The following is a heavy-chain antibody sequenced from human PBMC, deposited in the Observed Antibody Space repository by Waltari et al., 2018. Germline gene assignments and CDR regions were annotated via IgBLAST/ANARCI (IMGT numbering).Heavy chain of an antibody. CDR3: ARGYAYGMDV. J-gene: IGHJ6*02. Sequence: EVQLVESGGGLVQPGGSLRLSCAASGFTFSSYERTWVRQAPGKGLECVSYISSDGSIIHYADSVKGRFTISRDNAKSSLYLQMNSLRVEDTAVYYCARGYAYGMDVWGQGTTVTVSS. CDR2: ISSDGSII. V-gene: IGHV3-48*03. CDR1: GFTFSSYE. D-gene: IGHD2-8*01.